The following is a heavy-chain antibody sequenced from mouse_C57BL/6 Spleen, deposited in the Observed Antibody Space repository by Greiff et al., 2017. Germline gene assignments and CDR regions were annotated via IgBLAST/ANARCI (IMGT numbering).Heavy chain of an antibody. CDR3: ARYQAMDY. Sequence: QVQLQQPGAELVKPGASVKLSCKASGYTFTSYWMQWVKQRPGQGLEWIGEIDPSDSYTNYNQKFKGKATLTVDTSSSTAYMQLSSLTSEDSAVYYCARYQAMDYWGQGTSVTVSS. V-gene: IGHV1-50*01. CDR2: IDPSDSYT. CDR1: GYTFTSYW. J-gene: IGHJ4*01.